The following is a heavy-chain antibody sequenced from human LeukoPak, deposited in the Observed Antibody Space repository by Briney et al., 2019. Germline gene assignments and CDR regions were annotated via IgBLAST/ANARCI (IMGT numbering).Heavy chain of an antibody. J-gene: IGHJ4*02. CDR2: ISGSGGGT. CDR3: AKGRTFIAVAAYD. Sequence: GGSLGLSCAASGFTFSSYAMSWVRQAPGKGLEWVSAISGSGGGTYYADSVKGRFTISRDNSKNTLYLQMNSLRAEHTAVYYCAKGRTFIAVAAYDWGQGTLVTVSS. D-gene: IGHD6-19*01. V-gene: IGHV3-23*01. CDR1: GFTFSSYA.